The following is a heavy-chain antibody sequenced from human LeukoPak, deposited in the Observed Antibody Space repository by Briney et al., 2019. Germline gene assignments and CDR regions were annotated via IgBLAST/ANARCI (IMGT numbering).Heavy chain of an antibody. CDR3: ARVSSTSWDDWFDP. CDR2: ISSSSSYI. Sequence: KTGGSLRLSCAASGFTFSSYCMNWVRQAPGKGLEWVSSISSSSSYIYYADSVKGRFTISRDNAKNSLYLQMNRLRAEDTAVYYCARVSSTSWDDWFDPWGQGTLVTVSS. CDR1: GFTFSSYC. J-gene: IGHJ5*02. V-gene: IGHV3-21*01. D-gene: IGHD2-2*01.